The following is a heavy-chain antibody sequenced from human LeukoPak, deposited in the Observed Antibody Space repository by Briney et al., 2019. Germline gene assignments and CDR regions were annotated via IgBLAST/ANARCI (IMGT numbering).Heavy chain of an antibody. CDR2: VNHSGST. D-gene: IGHD1-26*01. J-gene: IGHJ6*03. V-gene: IGHV4-39*07. CDR3: TRLGYHLLYAYYYYYMDV. Sequence: PSETLSLTCTVSGGSISSSSYYWGWIRQPPGKGLEWIGEVNHSGSTSYNPSLKSRVTMSVDTSKSQFSLKLTSVTAADTAVYYCTRLGYHLLYAYYYYYMDVWGKGTTVTVSS. CDR1: GGSISSSSYY.